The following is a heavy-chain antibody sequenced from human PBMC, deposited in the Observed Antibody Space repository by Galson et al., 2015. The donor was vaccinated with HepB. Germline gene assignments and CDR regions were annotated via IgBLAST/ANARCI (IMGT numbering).Heavy chain of an antibody. D-gene: IGHD6-13*01. J-gene: IGHJ4*02. CDR1: GFTFSGSA. CDR3: LRLGDLSGYSSS. V-gene: IGHV3-73*01. CDR2: IRSKASDYAT. Sequence: SLRLSCAASGFTFSGSAIHWVRQASRKGPEWVGRIRSKASDYATAYAASLKGRFTISRDDSKNTAYLHMSSLKTEDTAVYYCLRLGDLSGYSSSWGQGTLVTVSS.